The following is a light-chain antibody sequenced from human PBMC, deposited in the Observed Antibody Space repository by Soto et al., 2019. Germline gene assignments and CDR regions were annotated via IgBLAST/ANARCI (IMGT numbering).Light chain of an antibody. Sequence: QSVLTQPASVSGSPGQSITISCTGTSSDVGGYNYVSWYQQHPGKAPKLMIYDVSNRPSGVSNRFSGSKSGNTASLTISGLQSDEEADYYCSSYTSSSTPVVFGGGTKLTVL. J-gene: IGLJ2*01. CDR3: SSYTSSSTPVV. V-gene: IGLV2-14*01. CDR1: SSDVGGYNY. CDR2: DVS.